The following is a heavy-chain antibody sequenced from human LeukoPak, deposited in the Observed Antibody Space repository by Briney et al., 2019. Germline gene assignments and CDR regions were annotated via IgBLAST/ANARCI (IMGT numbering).Heavy chain of an antibody. Sequence: PGGSLRLSCAASGXTLSSYWMSWVRQAPGKGLEWVANIKQDGSEKYYVDSVKGRFTISRDNPKNSLYLQMNSLRAEDTAVYYCARLYASATIFDYWGQGNLVTVSS. CDR3: ARLYASATIFDY. V-gene: IGHV3-7*04. D-gene: IGHD3-16*01. J-gene: IGHJ4*02. CDR1: GXTLSSYW. CDR2: IKQDGSEK.